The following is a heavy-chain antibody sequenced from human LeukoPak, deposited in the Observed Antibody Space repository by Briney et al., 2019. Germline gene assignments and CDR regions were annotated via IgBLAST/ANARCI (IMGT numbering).Heavy chain of an antibody. CDR1: GGSISSSSYY. V-gene: IGHV4-39*01. CDR2: IYYSGST. Sequence: SETLSLTCTVSGGSISSSSYYWGWIRQPPGKGLEWIGSIYYSGSTYYNPSLKSRVTISVDTSKNQFSLKLSSVTAADTAVYYCARRHSSGWYGEGYYYYGMDVWGQGTTVTVSS. J-gene: IGHJ6*02. CDR3: ARRHSSGWYGEGYYYYGMDV. D-gene: IGHD6-19*01.